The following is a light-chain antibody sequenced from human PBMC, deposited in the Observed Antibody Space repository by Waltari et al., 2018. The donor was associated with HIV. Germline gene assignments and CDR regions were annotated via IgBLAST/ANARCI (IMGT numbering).Light chain of an antibody. Sequence: DFVMTQSPHSLAVSLGERATFNCKSSRSLLSSSDNKNYLAWYQKKPGQPPKLLISSASNRESGFPDRFSGSGSGTDFTLTISSLQPEDVAVYYCQQYYGAPQTFGQGTKVEIK. J-gene: IGKJ2*01. CDR2: SAS. CDR1: RSLLSSSDNKNY. V-gene: IGKV4-1*01. CDR3: QQYYGAPQT.